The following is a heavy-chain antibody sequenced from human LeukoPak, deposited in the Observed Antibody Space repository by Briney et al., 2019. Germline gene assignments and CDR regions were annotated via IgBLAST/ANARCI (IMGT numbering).Heavy chain of an antibody. CDR2: ISWNSGTI. CDR3: ARAYKDRSLAGKKEFFQH. V-gene: IGHV3-9*01. CDR1: GFTFDNYA. Sequence: GGSLRLSCAASGFTFDNYAMNWVRQVPGKGREWISLISWNSGTIGYADSVKGRFTISRDNANKFLYLQMNSLRAEDTALYYCARAYKDRSLAGKKEFFQHWGQGTLVTVSS. D-gene: IGHD6-19*01. J-gene: IGHJ1*01.